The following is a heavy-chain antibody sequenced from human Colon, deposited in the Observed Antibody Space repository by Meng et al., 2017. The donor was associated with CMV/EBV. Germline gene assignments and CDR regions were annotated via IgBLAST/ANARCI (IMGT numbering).Heavy chain of an antibody. V-gene: IGHV4-39*01. J-gene: IGHJ5*02. D-gene: IGHD1-26*01. CDR1: GDSIFSSSYY. CDR2: IYYSGNT. CDR3: ARRKVGANRFNWFDP. Sequence: SETLSLTCGVSGDSIFSSSYYWGWIRQPPGKGLEWIGSIYYSGNTYYNPSLKSRVTISVAMSKNQFSLKLTSVTAADTAVYFCARRKVGANRFNWFDPWGQGTLVTVSS.